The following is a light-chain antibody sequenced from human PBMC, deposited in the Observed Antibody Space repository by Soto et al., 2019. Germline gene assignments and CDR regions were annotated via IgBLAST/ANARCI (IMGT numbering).Light chain of an antibody. CDR1: QSVSTD. J-gene: IGKJ4*01. CDR2: DAS. Sequence: EIVLTQSPATLSLSPGERATLSCRASQSVSTDLAWYQQKPGQAPRVLIFDASNRATGVPARFSGSGSGTDFTLTINSLEPEDFGVYYCQQRSNRPPLTFGGGTKVDIK. CDR3: QQRSNRPPLT. V-gene: IGKV3-11*01.